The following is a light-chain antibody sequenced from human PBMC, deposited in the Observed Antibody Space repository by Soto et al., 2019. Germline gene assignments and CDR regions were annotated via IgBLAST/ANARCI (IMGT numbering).Light chain of an antibody. CDR3: NSFRVSHLYV. CDR1: STDVGGYNA. V-gene: IGLV2-14*01. J-gene: IGLJ1*01. CDR2: EVT. Sequence: QSVLSQPASVSGSPGQTITISCTGTSTDVGGYNAVSWYQHHPGKAPKLIIYEVTHRPSGVSDRFSASKSGNTASLTISGLQAEDEAGYYCNSFRVSHLYVFGTGTKGTVL.